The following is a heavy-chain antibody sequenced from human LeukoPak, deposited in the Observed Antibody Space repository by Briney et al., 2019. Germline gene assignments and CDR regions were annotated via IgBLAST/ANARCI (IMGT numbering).Heavy chain of an antibody. V-gene: IGHV4-39*01. D-gene: IGHD2-15*01. Sequence: SETLSLTCTVSGGSISSSSYYWGWIRQPPGKGLEWIGSIYYSGSTYYNPSLKSRVTISVDTSKNQFSLKLSSVTAADTAVYYCARSSRLGYCSGGSCYTEYFQHWGQGTLVTVSS. CDR2: IYYSGST. CDR1: GGSISSSSYY. J-gene: IGHJ1*01. CDR3: ARSSRLGYCSGGSCYTEYFQH.